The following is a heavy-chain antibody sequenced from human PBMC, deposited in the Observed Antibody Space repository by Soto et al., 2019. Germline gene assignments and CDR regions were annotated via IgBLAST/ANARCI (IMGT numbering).Heavy chain of an antibody. V-gene: IGHV4-59*01. Sequence: SETLSLTCTVSGGSISSYYLSWVRQPPGKGLEWIGYIYYSGSTNENPSLKSRVTIAVDTSKNQFSLKLSSVTAADTAVYYCARVTTAQRSLFFNYWGQGTLVTVSS. J-gene: IGHJ4*02. CDR1: GGSISSYY. D-gene: IGHD3-3*01. CDR3: ARVTTAQRSLFFNY. CDR2: IYYSGST.